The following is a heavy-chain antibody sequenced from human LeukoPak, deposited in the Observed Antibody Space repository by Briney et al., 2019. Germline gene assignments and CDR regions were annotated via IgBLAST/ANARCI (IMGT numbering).Heavy chain of an antibody. V-gene: IGHV4-4*07. Sequence: PSDTLSLTCTVSGGSINPYYWNWIRQPAGQGLEWIGRVSSDGGANYNPSLKSRVTLSLDTSKNQVSLNLNSVTAADTAFYYCARETYRINWYMDFWGQGTLLTVSS. CDR2: VSSDGGA. D-gene: IGHD1/OR15-1a*01. J-gene: IGHJ4*02. CDR3: ARETYRINWYMDF. CDR1: GGSINPYY.